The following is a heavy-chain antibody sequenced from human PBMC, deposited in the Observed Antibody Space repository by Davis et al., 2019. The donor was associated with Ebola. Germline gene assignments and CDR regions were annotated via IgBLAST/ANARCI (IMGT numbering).Heavy chain of an antibody. V-gene: IGHV3-30*03. CDR2: ISYDGSNK. CDR1: GFTFSSYG. J-gene: IGHJ6*03. Sequence: PGGSLRLSCAASGFTFSSYGMHWVRQAPGKGLEWVAVISYDGSNKYYADSVKGRFTISRDNSKNTLYLQMNSLRAEDTAVYYCTTYYDFWSGYYTHYYYYYMDVWGKGTTVTVSS. CDR3: TTYYDFWSGYYTHYYYYYMDV. D-gene: IGHD3-3*01.